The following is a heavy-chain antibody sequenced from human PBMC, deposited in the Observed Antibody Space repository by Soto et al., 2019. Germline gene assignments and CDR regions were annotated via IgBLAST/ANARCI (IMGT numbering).Heavy chain of an antibody. CDR2: IYYSGST. CDR1: GCPISSGYYY. CDR3: ARVGGFGATTIDY. J-gene: IGHJ4*02. Sequence: ASETLSLTCTVSGCPISSGYYYWSWIRQPPGKGLEWIGYIYYSGSTYYNPSLKSRVTISVDTSKNQFSLKLSSVTAADTAVYYCARVGGFGATTIDYWGQGTLVTVSS. D-gene: IGHD3-10*01. V-gene: IGHV4-30-4*01.